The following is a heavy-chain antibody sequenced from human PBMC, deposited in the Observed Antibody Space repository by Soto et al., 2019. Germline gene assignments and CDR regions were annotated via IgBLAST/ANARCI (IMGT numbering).Heavy chain of an antibody. J-gene: IGHJ5*02. CDR1: GYSFTSYW. Sequence: GESLKISCKGSGYSFTSYWIGWVRQMPGKGLEWMGIIYPGDSDTRYSPSFQGQVTISADKSISTAYLQWSSLKASDTAMYYCARRARDCSGGSCYGWFDPWGQGTLVTVSS. CDR3: ARRARDCSGGSCYGWFDP. V-gene: IGHV5-51*01. CDR2: IYPGDSDT. D-gene: IGHD2-15*01.